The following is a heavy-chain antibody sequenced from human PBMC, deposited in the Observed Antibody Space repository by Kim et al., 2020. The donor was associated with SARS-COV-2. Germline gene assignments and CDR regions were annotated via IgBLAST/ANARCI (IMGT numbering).Heavy chain of an antibody. Sequence: GGSLRLSCAASGFTFSSYAMHWVRQAPGKGLEWVAVISYDGSNKYYADSVKGRFTISRDNSKNTLYLQMNSLRAEDTAVYYCARVGGRYQLLYYFDYWGQGTLVTVSS. J-gene: IGHJ4*02. D-gene: IGHD2-2*01. CDR1: GFTFSSYA. V-gene: IGHV3-30*04. CDR2: ISYDGSNK. CDR3: ARVGGRYQLLYYFDY.